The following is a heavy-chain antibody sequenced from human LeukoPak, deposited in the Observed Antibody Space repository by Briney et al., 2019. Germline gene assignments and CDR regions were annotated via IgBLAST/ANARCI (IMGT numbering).Heavy chain of an antibody. V-gene: IGHV4-59*01. D-gene: IGHD2-8*01. J-gene: IGHJ3*02. CDR1: GGSISSYY. CDR2: IYYSGST. Sequence: SETLSLTCTVSGGSISSYYWSWIRQPPGKGLEWIGYIYYSGSTNYNPSLKSRVTISVDTSKNQFSLKLSSVTAADTAVYYCARTPPNGPAFDIWGQGTMVTVSS. CDR3: ARTPPNGPAFDI.